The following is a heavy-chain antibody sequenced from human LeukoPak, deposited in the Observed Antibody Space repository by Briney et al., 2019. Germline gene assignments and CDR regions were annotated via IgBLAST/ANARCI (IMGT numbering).Heavy chain of an antibody. D-gene: IGHD3-22*01. CDR3: ARRAYYYDSSGYSHDY. J-gene: IGHJ4*02. V-gene: IGHV5-51*01. CDR1: GYSFTSYW. Sequence: GESLEISCKGSGYSFTSYWIGWVRQMPGKGLEWMGIIYPGDSDTRYSPSFQGQVTISADKSISTAYLQWSSLKASDTAMYYCARRAYYYDSSGYSHDYWGQGTLVTVSS. CDR2: IYPGDSDT.